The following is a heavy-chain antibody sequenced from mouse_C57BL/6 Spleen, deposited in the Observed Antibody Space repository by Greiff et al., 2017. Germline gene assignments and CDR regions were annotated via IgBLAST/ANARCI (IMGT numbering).Heavy chain of an antibody. V-gene: IGHV5-4*01. Sequence: EVKLVESGGGLVKPGGSLKLSCAASGFTFSSYAMSWVRQTPEKRLEWVATISDGGSYTYYPDNVKGRFTISRDNAKNNLYLQMRHLKSEDTAMYYCARDDDYDFDYWGQGTTLTVSS. CDR3: ARDDDYDFDY. D-gene: IGHD2-4*01. CDR2: ISDGGSYT. CDR1: GFTFSSYA. J-gene: IGHJ2*01.